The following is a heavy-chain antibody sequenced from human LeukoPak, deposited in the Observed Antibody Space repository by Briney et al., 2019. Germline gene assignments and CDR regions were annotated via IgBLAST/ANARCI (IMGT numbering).Heavy chain of an antibody. J-gene: IGHJ6*02. CDR2: LYSGGRT. D-gene: IGHD5-24*01. CDR3: ASRDQGYYYGMDV. CDR1: GFTVSGNY. V-gene: IGHV3-66*01. Sequence: GGSLRLSCAASGFTVSGNYMSWVRQAPGKGLEWVSLLYSGGRTYYADSVKGRFSISRDNSKNTLYLQMNSLRAEDTAVYYCASRDQGYYYGMDVWGQGTTVTVSS.